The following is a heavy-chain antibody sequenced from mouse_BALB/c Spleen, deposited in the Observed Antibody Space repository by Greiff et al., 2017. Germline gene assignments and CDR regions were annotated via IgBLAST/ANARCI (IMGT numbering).Heavy chain of an antibody. CDR3: TRSGFTTVGAY. V-gene: IGHV1S81*02. CDR2: INPSNGGT. D-gene: IGHD1-1*01. Sequence: QVQLQQSGAELVKPGASVKLSCKASGYTFTSYYMYWVKQRPGQGLEWIGEINPSNGGTNFNEKFKSKATLTVDKSSSTAYMQLSSLTSEDSAVYYCTRSGFTTVGAYWGQGTLVTVSA. CDR1: GYTFTSYY. J-gene: IGHJ3*01.